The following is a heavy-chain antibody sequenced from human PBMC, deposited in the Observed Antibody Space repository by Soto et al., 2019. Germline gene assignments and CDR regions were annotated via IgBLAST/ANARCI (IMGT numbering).Heavy chain of an antibody. D-gene: IGHD6-19*01. J-gene: IGHJ5*02. CDR1: GFTFSSYG. CDR2: ISYDGSNK. V-gene: IGHV3-30*18. CDR3: AKDQADSSGSFVP. Sequence: HPGGSLRLSCAASGFTFSSYGMHWVRQAPGKGLEWVAVISYDGSNKYYADSVKGRFTISRDNSKNTLYLQMNSLRAEDTAVYYFAKDQADSSGSFVPWGPGTLVTVSS.